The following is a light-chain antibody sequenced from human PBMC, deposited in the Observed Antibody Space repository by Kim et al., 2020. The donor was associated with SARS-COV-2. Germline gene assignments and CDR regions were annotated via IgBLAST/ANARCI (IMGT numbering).Light chain of an antibody. J-gene: IGKJ2*01. V-gene: IGKV3-15*01. CDR3: QQYNNWPYT. CDR1: QSVGSN. Sequence: SVSPGERATLSCRASQSVGSNLAWYQQKPGQAPRLLIYGASNRASGIPASFTGSGSGTELTLTISSLQSEDFAVYYCQQYNNWPYTFGQGTKLEI. CDR2: GAS.